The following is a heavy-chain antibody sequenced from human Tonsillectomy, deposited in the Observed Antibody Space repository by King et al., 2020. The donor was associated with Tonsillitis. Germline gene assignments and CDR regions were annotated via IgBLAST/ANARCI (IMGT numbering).Heavy chain of an antibody. CDR1: GFTLSTYA. Sequence: VQLVESGGGLVQPGGSLRLSCAASGFTLSTYAMTWVRQAPGKGLEGVSVMSGAGSRTYHADSLKGRFTISRDNSKNTLYLQMNSLRAEDTAVYYCAKCPYDFWSGGLYYAMDVWGQGTTVTVSS. J-gene: IGHJ6*02. CDR3: AKCPYDFWSGGLYYAMDV. D-gene: IGHD3-3*01. V-gene: IGHV3-23*04. CDR2: MSGAGSRT.